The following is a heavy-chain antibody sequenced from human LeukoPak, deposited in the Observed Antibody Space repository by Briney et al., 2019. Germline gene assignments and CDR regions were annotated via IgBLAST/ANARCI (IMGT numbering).Heavy chain of an antibody. V-gene: IGHV4-30-4*01. CDR3: ARGGYGSFDY. J-gene: IGHJ4*02. D-gene: IGHD6-25*01. Sequence: SETLSLTCTVSGGSISSGDYYWSWIRQPLGKGLEWIGYIYYSGSTYYNPSLKSRVTISVDTSKNQFSLKLTSVTAADTAVYYCARGGYGSFDYWGQGTLVTVSS. CDR2: IYYSGST. CDR1: GGSISSGDYY.